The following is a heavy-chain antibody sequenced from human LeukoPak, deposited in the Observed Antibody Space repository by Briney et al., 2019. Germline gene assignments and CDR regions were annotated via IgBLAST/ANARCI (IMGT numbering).Heavy chain of an antibody. CDR2: ISGHGDHT. CDR3: AKDLHDYGNYVGWFDS. D-gene: IGHD4-11*01. V-gene: IGHV3-23*01. Sequence: GGSLRLSCAASGFTFSNYDMSWFRQAPGKGPEWVSVISGHGDHTNYADSVKGRFTISRDNSKNTLYLQMTSVRAEDTAVYYCAKDLHDYGNYVGWFDSWGQGTLVTVSS. CDR1: GFTFSNYD. J-gene: IGHJ5*01.